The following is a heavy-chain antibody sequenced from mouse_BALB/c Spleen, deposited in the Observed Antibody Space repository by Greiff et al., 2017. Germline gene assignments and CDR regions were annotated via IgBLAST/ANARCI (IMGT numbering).Heavy chain of an antibody. Sequence: EVQGVESGGGLVKPGGSLKLSCAASGFTFSSYAMSWVRQTPEKRLEWVATISSGGSYTYYPDSVKGRFTISRDNAKNTLYLQMSSLRSEDTAMYYCARDYGSSSPPEFAYWGQGTLVTVSA. J-gene: IGHJ3*01. CDR1: GFTFSSYA. V-gene: IGHV5-9-3*01. CDR3: ARDYGSSSPPEFAY. D-gene: IGHD1-1*01. CDR2: ISSGGSYT.